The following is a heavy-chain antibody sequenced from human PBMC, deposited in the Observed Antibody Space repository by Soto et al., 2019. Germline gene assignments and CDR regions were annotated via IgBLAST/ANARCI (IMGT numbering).Heavy chain of an antibody. J-gene: IGHJ4*02. D-gene: IGHD3-22*01. CDR1: GFTFSSYA. CDR3: AKDGGTYYYDSSGFDY. CDR2: ISGSGGST. V-gene: IGHV3-23*01. Sequence: GGSLRLSCAASGFTFSSYAMSWVRQAPGKGLEWVSAISGSGGSTYYADSVKGRFTISRDNSKNTLYLQMNSLRAEDTAVYHCAKDGGTYYYDSSGFDYWGQGTLVTVSS.